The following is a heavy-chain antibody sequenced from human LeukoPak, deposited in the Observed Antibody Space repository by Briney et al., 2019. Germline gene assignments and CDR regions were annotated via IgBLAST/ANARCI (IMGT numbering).Heavy chain of an antibody. V-gene: IGHV4-39*01. Sequence: SETLSLTCTVSGGSISSSSYYWGWIRQPPGKGLEWIGSIYYSGSTYYNPSLKSRVTISVDTSKNQFSLKLSSVTAADTAVYYCAIYMVRGVLFDYWGQGTLVTVSS. CDR3: AIYMVRGVLFDY. CDR2: IYYSGST. CDR1: GGSISSSSYY. J-gene: IGHJ4*02. D-gene: IGHD3-10*01.